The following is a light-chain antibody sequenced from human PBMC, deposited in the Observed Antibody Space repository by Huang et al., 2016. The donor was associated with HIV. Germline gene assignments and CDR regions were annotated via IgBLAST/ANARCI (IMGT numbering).Light chain of an antibody. CDR3: QHYTNWPWFT. V-gene: IGKV3-15*01. CDR1: QSVSSN. J-gene: IGKJ2*01. CDR2: GAS. Sequence: EIVMTQSPATLSVSPGGRATLSCRASQSVSSNLAWYQQKPGQAPRLLIYGASTRATGIPARFSGSGSGTEFTLTISSLQSEDFAVYYCQHYTNWPWFTFGQGTKLDIK.